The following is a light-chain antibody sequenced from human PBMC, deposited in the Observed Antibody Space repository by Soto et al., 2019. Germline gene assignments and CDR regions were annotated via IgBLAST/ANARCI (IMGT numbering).Light chain of an antibody. Sequence: DIQMTQSPSTLSASVGDRVTITCRASQSISTWLAWYQQKPGKAPKLLIYDASSLESGVPSRFSGSGSGTEFTLTISRMQPEEVATYYCQQHKSYSWRVCEGAKVDI. CDR3: QQHKSYSWR. CDR2: DAS. CDR1: QSISTW. V-gene: IGKV1-5*01. J-gene: IGKJ1*01.